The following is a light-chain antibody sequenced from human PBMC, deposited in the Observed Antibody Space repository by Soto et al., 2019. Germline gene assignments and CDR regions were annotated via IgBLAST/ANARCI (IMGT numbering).Light chain of an antibody. Sequence: QTVVTQEPSFSVSPGGTVTLTCGLTSGSVSTRNYPSWYQQIPGQAPRTLIYNTNTRSSGVPDRFSGSILGNKAALTITGSQAEDESEYYCLLYVGSGIHWVFGGGTKLTVL. CDR3: LLYVGSGIHWV. J-gene: IGLJ3*02. CDR1: SGSVSTRNY. V-gene: IGLV8-61*01. CDR2: NTN.